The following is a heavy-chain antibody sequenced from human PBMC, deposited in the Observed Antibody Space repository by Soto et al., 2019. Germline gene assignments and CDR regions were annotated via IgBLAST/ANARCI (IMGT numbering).Heavy chain of an antibody. J-gene: IGHJ4*02. CDR3: ARDRDYYDSSGYPDY. D-gene: IGHD3-22*01. CDR2: IWYDGSNK. CDR1: GFTFSSYG. V-gene: IGHV3-33*01. Sequence: PGGSLRLSCAASGFTFSSYGMHWFRQAPGKGLEWVAVIWYDGSNKYYADSVKGRFTISRDNSKNTLYLQMNSLRAEDTAVYYCARDRDYYDSSGYPDYWGQGTLVTVSS.